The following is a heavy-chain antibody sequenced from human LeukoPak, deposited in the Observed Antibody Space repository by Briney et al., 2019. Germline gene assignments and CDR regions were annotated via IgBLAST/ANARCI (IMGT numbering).Heavy chain of an antibody. J-gene: IGHJ4*02. V-gene: IGHV4-59*08. CDR1: GGSMSPYH. Sequence: SETLSLTCTVSGGSMSPYHWGWIRQPPGKGLEWTGYIYYSGSTNYNPSLNSRVTISVDTSKNQFSLRLSSVTAADTAIYYCARAMSGRFDYWGQGTLVTVSS. CDR2: IYYSGST. CDR3: ARAMSGRFDY. D-gene: IGHD5/OR15-5a*01.